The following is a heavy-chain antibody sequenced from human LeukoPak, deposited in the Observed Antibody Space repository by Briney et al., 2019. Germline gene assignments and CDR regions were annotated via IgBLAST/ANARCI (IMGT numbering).Heavy chain of an antibody. J-gene: IGHJ4*02. CDR1: GGSFSGYY. CDR2: INHSGST. CDR3: ARRGYSYGYTNGFGY. Sequence: SETLSLTCAVYGGSFSGYYWSWIRQPPGKGLEWIGEINHSGSTNYNPSLKSRVTISVDTSKNQFSLKLSSVTAADTAVYYCARRGYSYGYTNGFGYWGQGTLATVSS. D-gene: IGHD5-18*01. V-gene: IGHV4-34*01.